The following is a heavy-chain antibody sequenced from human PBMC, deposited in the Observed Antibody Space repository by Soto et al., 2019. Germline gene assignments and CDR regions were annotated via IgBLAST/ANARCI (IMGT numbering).Heavy chain of an antibody. CDR3: AIDRYLDHDSRGYLFDN. CDR2: ISRYGDFT. CDR1: GFTFNIYA. D-gene: IGHD3-22*01. V-gene: IGHV3-23*01. J-gene: IGHJ4*02. Sequence: EVQLLESGGDLIQPGGSLRLSCAASGFTFNIYAMAWVRQAPGKGLEWVSAISRYGDFTYYTDSVEGRFTISRDNSKNTLYLQMNSLRAEDTALYYCAIDRYLDHDSRGYLFDNWGQGTLVTVSS.